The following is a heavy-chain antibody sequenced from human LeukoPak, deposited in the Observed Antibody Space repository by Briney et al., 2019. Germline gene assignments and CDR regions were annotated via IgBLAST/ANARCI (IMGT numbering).Heavy chain of an antibody. D-gene: IGHD2-2*01. V-gene: IGHV4-4*07. Sequence: PSETLSLTCIVSGGSITSYYWSWIRQPAGKGLEWIGRIYTSGITKYNPSLKSRVTMSADTSKNQLSLKLTSVTAADTAVYYCARGIVVVPAAPFWFDPWGQGTLVTVSS. CDR2: IYTSGIT. J-gene: IGHJ5*02. CDR1: GGSITSYY. CDR3: ARGIVVVPAAPFWFDP.